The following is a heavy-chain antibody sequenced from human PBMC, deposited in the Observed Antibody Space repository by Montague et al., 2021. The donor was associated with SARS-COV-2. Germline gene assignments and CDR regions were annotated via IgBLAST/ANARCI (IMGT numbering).Heavy chain of an antibody. CDR3: ARHGPPTMTCYYQYGLDV. V-gene: IGHV4-39*01. D-gene: IGHD4-17*01. Sequence: SETLSLTCTVSGDSIRSYSYYWAWIRQSPGKGLEWIGSIYFSGSTFYNPSLKSRVTISVDKSNNQFSLELSSVTVADTAVYFCARHGPPTMTCYYQYGLDVWGQGTTVTVSS. CDR1: GDSIRSYSYY. J-gene: IGHJ6*02. CDR2: IYFSGST.